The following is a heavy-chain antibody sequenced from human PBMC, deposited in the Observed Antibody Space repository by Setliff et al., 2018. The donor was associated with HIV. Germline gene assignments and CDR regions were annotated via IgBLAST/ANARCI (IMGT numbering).Heavy chain of an antibody. J-gene: IGHJ6*03. V-gene: IGHV1-2*02. CDR1: GYTFTGYY. Sequence: ASVKVSCKASGYTFTGYYMHWVRQAPGQGLEWMGWINPNSDDTNYAQKFQGRVTMTRDTSISVAYMELSSLTSDDTAVYYCARAIRYYDSSGYYLDVWGKGTTVTVSS. D-gene: IGHD3-22*01. CDR2: INPNSDDT. CDR3: ARAIRYYDSSGYYLDV.